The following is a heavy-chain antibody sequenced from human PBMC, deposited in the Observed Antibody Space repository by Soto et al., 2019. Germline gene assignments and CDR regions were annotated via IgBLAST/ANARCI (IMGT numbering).Heavy chain of an antibody. D-gene: IGHD6-13*01. CDR2: ISWDGGST. J-gene: IGHJ6*02. V-gene: IGHV3-43*01. Sequence: GSLRLSCAASGFTFDDYTMHWVRQAPGKGLEWVSLISWDGGSTYYADSVKGRFTISRDNSKNSLYLQMNSLRTEDTALYYCAKDLSIAAAGTIGYYYYGMDVWGQGTTVTVSS. CDR3: AKDLSIAAAGTIGYYYYGMDV. CDR1: GFTFDDYT.